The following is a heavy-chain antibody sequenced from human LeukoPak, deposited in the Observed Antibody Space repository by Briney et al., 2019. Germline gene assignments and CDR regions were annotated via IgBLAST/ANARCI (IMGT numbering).Heavy chain of an antibody. D-gene: IGHD2-15*01. CDR1: GFTFSSYG. CDR3: AIDHADWSGGTSPSISRLFYMDV. Sequence: GGSLRLSCAASGFTFSSYGMHWVRQAPGKGLEWVAVLWYDGSNRYFADSVKGRFTISRDNSKHTLYLQISSPRAEDTAVYYCAIDHADWSGGTSPSISRLFYMDVWGKGSTVTVSS. J-gene: IGHJ6*03. CDR2: LWYDGSNR. V-gene: IGHV3-33*03.